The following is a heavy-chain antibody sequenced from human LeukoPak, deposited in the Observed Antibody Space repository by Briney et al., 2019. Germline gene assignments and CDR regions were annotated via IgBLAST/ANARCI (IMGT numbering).Heavy chain of an antibody. CDR1: GFTFSSYS. D-gene: IGHD4-23*01. Sequence: PGGSLRLPCAASGFTFSSYSMNWVRQAPGKGLEWISYISSSSSTIYYADSVKGRFTISRDNAKNSLYLQMNSLRDEDTAVYYCAREDTVVTPTGGYWGQGTLVTVSS. CDR3: AREDTVVTPTGGY. CDR2: ISSSSSTI. V-gene: IGHV3-48*02. J-gene: IGHJ4*02.